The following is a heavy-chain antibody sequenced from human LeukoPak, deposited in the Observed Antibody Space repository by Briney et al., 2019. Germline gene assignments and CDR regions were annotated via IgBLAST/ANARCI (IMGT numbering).Heavy chain of an antibody. D-gene: IGHD4-11*01. CDR2: IKQDGSGT. CDR3: ARDEGVPTNYRFDN. J-gene: IGHJ4*02. CDR1: GFAFSNYF. V-gene: IGHV3-7*01. Sequence: GGSLRLSCAASGFAFSNYFMSWVRRAPGKGLEWVGHIKQDGSGTYYIDSVKGRFTISRDNARSSLYLQMNSLRAEDTAVYYCARDEGVPTNYRFDNWGQGTLVTVSS.